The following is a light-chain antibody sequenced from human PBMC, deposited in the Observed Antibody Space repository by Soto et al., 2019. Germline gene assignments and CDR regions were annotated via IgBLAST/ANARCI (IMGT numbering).Light chain of an antibody. J-gene: IGKJ1*01. CDR1: QSVRSD. V-gene: IGKV3-20*01. CDR2: GAS. Sequence: ENALKQPPGTLSLSPGERATLSCRASQSVRSDLAWYQQKPGQAPRLLIYGASTRATGVPDRFSGSGSGADFTLTISRLEPEDFAVYYCQQYGSSPPRTFGQGTKVDI. CDR3: QQYGSSPPRT.